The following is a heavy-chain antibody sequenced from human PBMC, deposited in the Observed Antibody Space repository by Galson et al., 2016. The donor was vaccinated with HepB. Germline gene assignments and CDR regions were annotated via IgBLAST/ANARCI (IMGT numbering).Heavy chain of an antibody. CDR3: ARPRDNYGHAIDI. Sequence: SLRLSCAGSGFTFRNYHMNWVRQTPGKGLEWVSSISSGSAYKYYADSVKGRFSIFRANAKNSLYLQMNSLRVVDTAVYYCARPRDNYGHAIDIWGQGTMVTVSS. V-gene: IGHV3-21*01. J-gene: IGHJ3*02. CDR1: GFTFRNYH. CDR2: ISSGSAYK. D-gene: IGHD5-18*01.